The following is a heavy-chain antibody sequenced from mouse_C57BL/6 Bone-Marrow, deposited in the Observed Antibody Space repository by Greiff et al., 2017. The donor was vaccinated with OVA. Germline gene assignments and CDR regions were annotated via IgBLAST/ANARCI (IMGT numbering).Heavy chain of an antibody. V-gene: IGHV1-53*01. CDR2: INPSNGGT. Sequence: VQLQQSGTELVKPGASVKLSCKASGYTFTSYWMHWVKQRPGQGLEWIGNINPSNGGTNYNEKFKSKATLTVDKSSSTAYMQLSSLTSEDSAVYYCARLRRDYYAMDYWGQGTSVTVSS. J-gene: IGHJ4*01. D-gene: IGHD2-12*01. CDR1: GYTFTSYW. CDR3: ARLRRDYYAMDY.